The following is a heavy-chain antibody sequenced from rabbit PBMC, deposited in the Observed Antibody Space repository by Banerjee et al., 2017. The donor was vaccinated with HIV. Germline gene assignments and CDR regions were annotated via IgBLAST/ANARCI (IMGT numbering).Heavy chain of an antibody. V-gene: IGHV1S39*01. CDR3: ARAGDYDYTYGYAGYPM. J-gene: IGHJ4*01. CDR1: GFDFSSYG. Sequence: QEQLVESGGGLVQPGGSLKLSCKASGFDFSSYGVSWVRQAPGKGLEWIGYIDPVFGSTLYADWVNGRFTISKTSSTTATLQMTSLTAADTATYFCARAGDYDYTYGYAGYPMWGPGTLVTVS. D-gene: IGHD6-1*01. CDR2: IDPVFGST.